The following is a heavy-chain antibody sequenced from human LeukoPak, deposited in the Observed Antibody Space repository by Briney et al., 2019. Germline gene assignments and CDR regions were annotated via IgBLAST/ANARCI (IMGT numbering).Heavy chain of an antibody. J-gene: IGHJ4*02. CDR1: GFTFRSYN. CDR2: ISSSSSDI. V-gene: IGHV3-21*01. CDR3: ARGASRADY. Sequence: GGSLRLSCAASGFTFRSYNMNWVRQAPGKRPEWVSSISSSSSDIYYADSVKGRFTISRDNAKNSLYLQMNSLRAEGTALYYCARGASRADYWGQGTLVTVST.